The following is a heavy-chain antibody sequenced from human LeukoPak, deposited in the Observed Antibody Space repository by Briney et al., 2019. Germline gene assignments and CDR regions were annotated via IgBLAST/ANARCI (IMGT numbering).Heavy chain of an antibody. CDR3: ARESGYDRDFDY. CDR2: IYYSGST. CDR1: GGSISSYY. Sequence: SETLSLTCTVSGGSISSYYWRWIRQPPGKGLEWIGYIYYSGSTNYNPSLKSRVTISVDTSKNQFSLKLSSVTAADTAVYYCARESGYDRDFDYWGQGTLVTVSS. J-gene: IGHJ4*02. D-gene: IGHD5-12*01. V-gene: IGHV4-59*01.